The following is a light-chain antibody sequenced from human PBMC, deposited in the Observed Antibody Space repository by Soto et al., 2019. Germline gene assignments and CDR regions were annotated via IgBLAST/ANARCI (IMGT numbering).Light chain of an antibody. CDR1: SSDIGAYDY. CDR3: LSFTTNSTHV. Sequence: VLTQPASLSGSPGQTITIACTGTSSDIGAYDYVSWFQQHPGKAPKLMISEVNNRPSGVSNRFSGSKSGNTAYLTISGLQVEDEAEYFWLSFTTNSTHVFGHGSKVTVL. V-gene: IGLV2-14*01. J-gene: IGLJ1*01. CDR2: EVN.